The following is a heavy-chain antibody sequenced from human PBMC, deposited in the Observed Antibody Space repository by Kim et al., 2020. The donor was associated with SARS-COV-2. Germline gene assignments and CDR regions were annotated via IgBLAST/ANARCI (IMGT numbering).Heavy chain of an antibody. CDR2: ICYSGST. CDR1: GGSISSGGYY. Sequence: SETLSLTCTVSGGSISSGGYYWSWIRQHPGKGLEWIGYICYSGSTYYNPSLKSRVTISVDTSKNQFSLKLSSVTAADTAVYYCARVLGAITIFGVVIVNWFDPWGQGTLVTVSS. J-gene: IGHJ5*02. V-gene: IGHV4-31*03. D-gene: IGHD3-3*01. CDR3: ARVLGAITIFGVVIVNWFDP.